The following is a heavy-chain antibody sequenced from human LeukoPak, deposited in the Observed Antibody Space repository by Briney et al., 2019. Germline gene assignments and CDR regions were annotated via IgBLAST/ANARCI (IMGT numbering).Heavy chain of an antibody. Sequence: GGSLRLSCAASGFTFSSYELNWVRQAPGKGLEWVSYIGSSGNTIYYADSVKGRFTISRDNAKNSLYLQMNSLRAEDTAVYYCARDKWQEVVTFGDAFDIWGQGTVVTVSS. V-gene: IGHV3-48*03. CDR2: IGSSGNTI. J-gene: IGHJ3*02. CDR3: ARDKWQEVVTFGDAFDI. D-gene: IGHD4-23*01. CDR1: GFTFSSYE.